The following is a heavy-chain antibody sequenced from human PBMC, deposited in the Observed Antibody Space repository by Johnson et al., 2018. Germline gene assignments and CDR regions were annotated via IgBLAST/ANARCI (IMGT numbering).Heavy chain of an antibody. CDR3: ARDAGKSGYDPYYFDY. CDR1: GFTFSGYR. CDR2: ISSGSRYI. Sequence: EVQLVESGGGLVKPGGSLRLSCAASGFTFSGYRMNWVRQAPGKGLEWVSFISSGSRYIYYADSVKGRFTMSRDNAKNSLFLQMDSLRAEDTAVYYCARDAGKSGYDPYYFDYWGRGTPVTVSS. D-gene: IGHD5-12*01. V-gene: IGHV3-21*01. J-gene: IGHJ4*02.